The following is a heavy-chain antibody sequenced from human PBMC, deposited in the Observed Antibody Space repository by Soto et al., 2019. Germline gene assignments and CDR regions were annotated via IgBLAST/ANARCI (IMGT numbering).Heavy chain of an antibody. Sequence: GASVQVSCKASGYTSTSYAIHWVRQAPGQSLEWMGWINAGNGNRRDSQKLQGRVTITRDTSANTVYMDLSSLRSEDTAVYYCARAAHGDYADLTWFDPWGQGTLVTVSS. J-gene: IGHJ5*02. CDR1: GYTSTSYA. V-gene: IGHV1-3*01. D-gene: IGHD4-17*01. CDR2: INAGNGNR. CDR3: ARAAHGDYADLTWFDP.